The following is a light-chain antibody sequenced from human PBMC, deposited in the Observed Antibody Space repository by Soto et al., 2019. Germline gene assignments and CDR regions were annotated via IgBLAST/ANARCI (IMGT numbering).Light chain of an antibody. Sequence: QAVVTQEPSLTVSPGGTVTLTCGSSTGAVTSGHFAYWLQQKPGQVPRTLIYDTSNKHSWTPARFSGSLLGGKAALTLSGAQPEDEADYYCFLSYSGALDYVFGGGTKVTVL. CDR1: TGAVTSGHF. CDR3: FLSYSGALDYV. CDR2: DTS. V-gene: IGLV7-46*01. J-gene: IGLJ3*02.